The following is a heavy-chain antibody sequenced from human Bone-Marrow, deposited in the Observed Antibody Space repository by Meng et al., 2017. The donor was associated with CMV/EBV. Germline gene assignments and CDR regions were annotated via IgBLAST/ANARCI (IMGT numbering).Heavy chain of an antibody. CDR3: ARALDSSGSLFDY. Sequence: GSLRLSCTVSGGSISSYYWSWIRQPPGKGLEWIGYIYCSGSTNYNPSLKSRVTISVDTSKNQFSLKLSSVTAADTPVYHCARALDSSGSLFDYWGQGTLVTVSS. CDR2: IYCSGST. CDR1: GGSISSYY. D-gene: IGHD3-22*01. V-gene: IGHV4-59*01. J-gene: IGHJ4*02.